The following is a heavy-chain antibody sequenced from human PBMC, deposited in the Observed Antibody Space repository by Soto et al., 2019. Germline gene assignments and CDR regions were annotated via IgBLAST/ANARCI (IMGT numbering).Heavy chain of an antibody. CDR2: TYYSGST. V-gene: IGHV4-31*03. J-gene: IGHJ2*01. Sequence: PSETLSLTCTVSGGSISSGGYYWSWIRQHPGKGLEWIGYTYYSGSTYYNPSLKSRVTISVDTSKNQFSLKLSSVTAADTAVYYCARDYDSSGSYEYWYFDLWGRGTLVTVSS. D-gene: IGHD3-22*01. CDR1: GGSISSGGYY. CDR3: ARDYDSSGSYEYWYFDL.